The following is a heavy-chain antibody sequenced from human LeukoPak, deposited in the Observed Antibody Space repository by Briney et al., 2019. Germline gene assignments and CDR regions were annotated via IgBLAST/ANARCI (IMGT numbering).Heavy chain of an antibody. CDR1: GYTFTVYY. J-gene: IGHJ4*02. D-gene: IGHD5-18*01. Sequence: GASVKVSFKASGYTFTVYYMHWVRQAPGQGLEWMGWINPNSGGTNYAQKFQGRVTMTRDTSISTAYMELSRLRSDDTAVYYRARESGSGYSYGYGYWGQGTLVTVSS. V-gene: IGHV1-2*02. CDR2: INPNSGGT. CDR3: ARESGSGYSYGYGY.